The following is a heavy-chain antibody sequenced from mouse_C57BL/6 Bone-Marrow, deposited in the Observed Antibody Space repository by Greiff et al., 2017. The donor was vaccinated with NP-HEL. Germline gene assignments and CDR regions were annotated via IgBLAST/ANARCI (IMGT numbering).Heavy chain of an antibody. Sequence: VKLMESGAELARPGASVKLSCKASGYTFTSYGISWVKPRTGQGLEWIGEIYPRSGNTYYNEKFKGKATLTADKSSSTAYMELRSLTSEDSAVYFCARSHYYGSSYVAYWGQGTLVTVSA. CDR2: IYPRSGNT. CDR1: GYTFTSYG. D-gene: IGHD1-1*01. J-gene: IGHJ3*01. CDR3: ARSHYYGSSYVAY. V-gene: IGHV1-81*01.